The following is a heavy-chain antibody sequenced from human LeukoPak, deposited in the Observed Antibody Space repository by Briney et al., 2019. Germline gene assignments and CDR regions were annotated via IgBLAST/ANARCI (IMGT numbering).Heavy chain of an antibody. CDR2: ISYIGST. Sequence: SETLSLTCTVSGDSFSSHYWTWIRQPPGKGLEWIGYISYIGSTNYDPSLKSRVTISIDTSKNQFSLKLSSVTAADTAVYYCARDLVTVTKGFDIWGQGTMVSVSS. CDR1: GDSFSSHY. V-gene: IGHV4-59*11. J-gene: IGHJ3*02. CDR3: ARDLVTVTKGFDI. D-gene: IGHD4-17*01.